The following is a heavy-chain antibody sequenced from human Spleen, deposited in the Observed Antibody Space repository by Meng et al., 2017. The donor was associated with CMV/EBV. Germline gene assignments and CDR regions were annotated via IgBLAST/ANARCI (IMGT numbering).Heavy chain of an antibody. V-gene: IGHV3-7*01. Sequence: GESLKISCAASGFTFSSYWMTWVRQAPGKGLEWVANINQDGSENYYVDSVKGRFTISRDNAKNSLYLQMNSLRAEDTALYYCARVFLYGPFDPWGQGTLVTVSS. D-gene: IGHD3-10*02. CDR2: INQDGSEN. CDR3: ARVFLYGPFDP. J-gene: IGHJ5*02. CDR1: GFTFSSYW.